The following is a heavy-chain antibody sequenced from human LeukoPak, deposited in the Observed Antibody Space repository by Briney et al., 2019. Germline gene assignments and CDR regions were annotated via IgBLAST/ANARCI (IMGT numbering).Heavy chain of an antibody. D-gene: IGHD3-9*01. Sequence: ASVKVSSKASGYTFTGYYMHWVRQAPGQGLEWMGWINPNSGGTNYAQKFQGRVTITRDTSISTAYMELSRLRSDDTAVYYCARVLYDILTGYPTLDYWGQGTLVTVSS. J-gene: IGHJ4*02. V-gene: IGHV1-2*02. CDR3: ARVLYDILTGYPTLDY. CDR2: INPNSGGT. CDR1: GYTFTGYY.